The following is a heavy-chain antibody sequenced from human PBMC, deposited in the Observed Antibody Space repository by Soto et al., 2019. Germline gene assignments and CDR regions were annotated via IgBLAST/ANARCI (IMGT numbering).Heavy chain of an antibody. CDR2: TYYRYKWYN. CDR3: ARDHPLYCSGGSCVLTSRRCDMDV. D-gene: IGHD2-15*01. Sequence: PSQTLSLTCGIPGASVSSNSDAWHWIRQTPSRGLDWLARTYYRYKWYNDYAVSVKSRLTINSDTSKNQFSMQLNSVTPQDTAVYYCARDHPLYCSGGSCVLTSRRCDMDVWGQGTTVTASS. CDR1: GASVSSNSDA. V-gene: IGHV6-1*01. J-gene: IGHJ6*02.